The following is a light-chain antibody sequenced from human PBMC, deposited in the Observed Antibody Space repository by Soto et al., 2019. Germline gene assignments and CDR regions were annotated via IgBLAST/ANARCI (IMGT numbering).Light chain of an antibody. CDR1: QSVSSY. CDR3: TQRRPCPWT. V-gene: IGKV3-11*01. Sequence: EIVLTQSPATLSLSPGARATLSCRAGQSVSSYLAWYQQKPGQAPRLLIYDASNRATGIPARFSGSGSGTDFTLTISILEPEDFAVYCCTQRRPCPWTSGQGTKVEIK. J-gene: IGKJ1*01. CDR2: DAS.